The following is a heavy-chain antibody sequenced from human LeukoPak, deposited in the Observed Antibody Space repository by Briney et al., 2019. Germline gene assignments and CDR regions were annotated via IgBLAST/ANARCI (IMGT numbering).Heavy chain of an antibody. J-gene: IGHJ4*02. D-gene: IGHD4/OR15-4a*01. CDR3: ATMVTTWAFDY. Sequence: ASMKVSSMASGYTFTDRYIHWVRPAPGQGLEWMGWINPNSGGTHYAQRFQGGVTMTRDTSISTAYMQLSRLTSEDPAVYYCATMVTTWAFDYWGQGTLVTVSS. CDR2: INPNSGGT. V-gene: IGHV1-2*02. CDR1: GYTFTDRY.